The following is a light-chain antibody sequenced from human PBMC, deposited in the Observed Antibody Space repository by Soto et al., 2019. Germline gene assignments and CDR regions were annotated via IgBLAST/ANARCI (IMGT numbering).Light chain of an antibody. Sequence: EVLMTQSPATLSTSPGEGATLSCRASQGVGRSVAWYQQTPGQSPRLLIYSASTRASGVPARFSGSGSGTEFTFTISSLQSEDFAVYSCQQYYYWPLTFGGGTKV. CDR1: QGVGRS. J-gene: IGKJ4*01. CDR3: QQYYYWPLT. V-gene: IGKV3-15*01. CDR2: SAS.